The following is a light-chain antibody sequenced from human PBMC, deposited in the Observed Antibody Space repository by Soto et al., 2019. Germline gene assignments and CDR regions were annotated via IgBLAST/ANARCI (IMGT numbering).Light chain of an antibody. Sequence: QTVVTQSPSASGTPGQRVTISCSGSSANIGSNYVYWYQQFPGTAPRLLIYRADQRPSGVPDRFSGSKSGTSASLAISGLRYEDEAAYYCAAWDDTVNGLVFGGGTKLTVL. CDR2: RAD. V-gene: IGLV1-47*01. CDR1: SANIGSNY. J-gene: IGLJ2*01. CDR3: AAWDDTVNGLV.